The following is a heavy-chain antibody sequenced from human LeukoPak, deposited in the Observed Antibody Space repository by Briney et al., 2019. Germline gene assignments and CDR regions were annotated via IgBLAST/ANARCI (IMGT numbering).Heavy chain of an antibody. CDR2: MNPNSGNT. V-gene: IGHV1-8*01. Sequence: ASVTVSCKVSGYTLTELSMHWVRQAAGQGLEGMGWMNPNSGNTVYAQKFQGRVTMTRNTSISTAYMELSSLRSEDTAVYYCARRLRYFDQSLGYWGQGTLVTVSS. J-gene: IGHJ4*02. CDR3: ARRLRYFDQSLGY. D-gene: IGHD3-9*01. CDR1: GYTLTELS.